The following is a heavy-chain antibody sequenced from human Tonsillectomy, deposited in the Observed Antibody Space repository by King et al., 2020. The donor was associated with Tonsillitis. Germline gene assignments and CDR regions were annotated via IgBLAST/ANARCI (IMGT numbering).Heavy chain of an antibody. J-gene: IGHJ6*03. V-gene: IGHV4-59*01. D-gene: IGHD3-9*01. Sequence: QLQESGPGLVKPSETLSLTCTVSGGSISSYYWSWIRQPPGKGLEWIGYIYYSGSTNYNPSLKSRVTISGDTSKNQFSLQLTSVTAADTAVYYCARVGHDILTGDWYYMDVWGKGTTVTVSS. CDR2: IYYSGST. CDR3: ARVGHDILTGDWYYMDV. CDR1: GGSISSYY.